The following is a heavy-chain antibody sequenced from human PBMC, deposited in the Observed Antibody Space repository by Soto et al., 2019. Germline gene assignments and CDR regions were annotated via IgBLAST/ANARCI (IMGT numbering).Heavy chain of an antibody. V-gene: IGHV4-59*01. CDR2: IYYSGST. CDR3: ARGSIAVAGSALDY. J-gene: IGHJ4*02. D-gene: IGHD6-19*01. CDR1: GGSISSYY. Sequence: SETLSLTCTVSGGSISSYYWSWIRQPPGKGLEWIGYIYYSGSTNYNPSLKSRVTISVDTSKNQFSLKLSSVTAADTAVYYCARGSIAVAGSALDYWGQGTLVTVSS.